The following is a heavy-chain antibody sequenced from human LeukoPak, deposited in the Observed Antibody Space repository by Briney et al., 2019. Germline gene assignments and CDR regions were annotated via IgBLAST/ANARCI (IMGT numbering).Heavy chain of an antibody. CDR2: INHSGIT. Sequence: PSETLSLTCAVYGGSFSGYYWSLIRQPPGNCLEWIGEINHSGITNYNPSLKSRVTISVDTSKNQFSLKLSSVTAADTAVYYCARGSTSPDYSGSYERELNFDYWGQGTLVTVSS. CDR1: GGSFSGYY. V-gene: IGHV4-34*01. CDR3: ARGSTSPDYSGSYERELNFDY. D-gene: IGHD1-26*01. J-gene: IGHJ4*02.